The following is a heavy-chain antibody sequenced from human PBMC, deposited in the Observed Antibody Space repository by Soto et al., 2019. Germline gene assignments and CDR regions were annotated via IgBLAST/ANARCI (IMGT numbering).Heavy chain of an antibody. D-gene: IGHD3-22*01. CDR3: ARDVSPGSGPYYLEAFDM. V-gene: IGHV3-7*05. CDR2: IKKDESKK. Sequence: EVQLVESGGGLVQPGESLRLSCAASGFTFSDYWMTWVRQAPGKGLEWGANIKKDESKKSYLDSVRGRFTISRDNARNSLYLQMDSLRAEDTALYYCARDVSPGSGPYYLEAFDMWGQGTMVTVSS. CDR1: GFTFSDYW. J-gene: IGHJ3*02.